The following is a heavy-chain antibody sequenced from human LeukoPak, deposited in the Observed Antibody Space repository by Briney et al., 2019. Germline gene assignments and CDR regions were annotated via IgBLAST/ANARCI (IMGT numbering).Heavy chain of an antibody. Sequence: SETLSLTRTVSGGSLSTAYSTWIRHPAGKGLEWIGLNYTSGSTYYNPSLKSRVTMSLDTSKSQFSLKLTSVTAADTAVYYCASDFGYWGQGTLVTVSS. CDR3: ASDFGY. D-gene: IGHD3-10*01. J-gene: IGHJ4*02. V-gene: IGHV4-4*07. CDR2: NYTSGST. CDR1: GGSLSTAY.